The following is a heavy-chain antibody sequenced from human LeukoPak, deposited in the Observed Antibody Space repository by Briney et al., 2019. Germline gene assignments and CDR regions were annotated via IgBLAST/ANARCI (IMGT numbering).Heavy chain of an antibody. D-gene: IGHD6-13*01. CDR1: GFTFGDYA. Sequence: GGSLRLSCTASGFTFGDYAMSWFRQAPGKGREWVGFIRSKAYGGTTEYAASVKGRFTISRDDSKSIAYLQMNSLKTEDTAVYYCTRDGWQQLVRDAFDIWGQGTMVTVSS. CDR2: IRSKAYGGTT. V-gene: IGHV3-49*03. CDR3: TRDGWQQLVRDAFDI. J-gene: IGHJ3*02.